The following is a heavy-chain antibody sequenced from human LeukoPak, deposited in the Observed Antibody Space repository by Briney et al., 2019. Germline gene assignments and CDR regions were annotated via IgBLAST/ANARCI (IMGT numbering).Heavy chain of an antibody. CDR1: GVSFSGYY. J-gene: IGHJ4*02. CDR2: INHSGST. Sequence: SETLSLTCVVYGVSFSGYYWSWIRQPPGKGLEWIGEINHSGSTNYNPSLKSRVIISVDTSKNQFSLKLTSVTAADTAVYYYARSRLHPIIFDYWGQGTLVTVSS. CDR3: ARSRLHPIIFDY. D-gene: IGHD5-24*01. V-gene: IGHV4-34*01.